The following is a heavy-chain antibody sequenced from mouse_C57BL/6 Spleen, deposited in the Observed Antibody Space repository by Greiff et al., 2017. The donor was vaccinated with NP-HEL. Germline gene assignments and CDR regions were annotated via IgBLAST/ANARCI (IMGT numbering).Heavy chain of an antibody. J-gene: IGHJ4*01. Sequence: VQLQQSGAELVKPGASVKLSCKASGYTFTEYTIHWVKQRSGQGLEWIGWFYPGSGSIKYNEKFKDKATLTADKSSSTVYMELSRLTSEDSAVYFCARHENGALITTGYAMDYWGQGTSVTVSS. CDR3: ARHENGALITTGYAMDY. V-gene: IGHV1-62-2*01. CDR2: FYPGSGSI. D-gene: IGHD1-1*01. CDR1: GYTFTEYT.